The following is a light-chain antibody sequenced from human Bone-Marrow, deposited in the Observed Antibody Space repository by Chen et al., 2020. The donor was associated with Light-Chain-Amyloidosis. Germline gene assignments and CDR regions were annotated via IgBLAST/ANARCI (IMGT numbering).Light chain of an antibody. CDR1: RSVRSSY. CDR2: DTV. CDR3: QQCGTSPIT. J-gene: IGKJ1*01. Sequence: EIVLTQSPGTLSLSPGERATLSCRASRSVRSSYLAWNQQRPGQAPRLLIYDTVSRASGTPDRFSGSGSGTDFTLTISRLEPEDSAVYYCQQCGTSPITFGQGTKVEVK. V-gene: IGKV3-20*01.